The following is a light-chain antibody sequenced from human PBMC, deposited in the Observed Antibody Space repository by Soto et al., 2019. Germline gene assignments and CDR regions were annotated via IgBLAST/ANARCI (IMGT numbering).Light chain of an antibody. CDR2: HAS. J-gene: IGKJ5*01. CDR1: QNITNN. CDR3: HQYYGRSSLA. V-gene: IGKV1-33*01. Sequence: IKMTQSPSSLSASIGDRVTITCQASQNITNNLSWYQQKPGKAPNLLIYHASKLAKGVTSRFCGSGSGTDFSFIITSRLHADLSTYYYHQYYGRSSLAFGQGTRLDIK.